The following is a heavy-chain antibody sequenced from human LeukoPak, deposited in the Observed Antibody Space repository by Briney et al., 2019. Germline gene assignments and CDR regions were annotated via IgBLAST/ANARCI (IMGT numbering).Heavy chain of an antibody. CDR2: INPNSGGT. CDR3: ARVGAAAGRRYAFDI. D-gene: IGHD6-13*01. CDR1: GYTFTGYY. V-gene: IGHV1-2*02. J-gene: IGHJ3*02. Sequence: GASVKVSCKASGYTFTGYYMHWVRQAPGQGLEWMGWINPNSGGTNYAQKFQGRVTMTRDTSISTAYMELSRLRSDDTAVYYCARVGAAAGRRYAFDIWGQGTMVTVSS.